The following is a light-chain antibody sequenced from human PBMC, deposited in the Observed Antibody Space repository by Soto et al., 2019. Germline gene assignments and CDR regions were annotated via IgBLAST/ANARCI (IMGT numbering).Light chain of an antibody. V-gene: IGLV2-23*01. J-gene: IGLJ2*01. Sequence: QSVLTQPASVSGSPGQSITISCSGTSSDAGSYNLLSWYQQRPGEAPKLLIYEDTKRPSGVSNRFSGSKSGSTASLTISGLQAEDEADYYCCSYPSSSTLIFGGGTKLTVL. CDR3: CSYPSSSTLI. CDR2: EDT. CDR1: SSDAGSYNL.